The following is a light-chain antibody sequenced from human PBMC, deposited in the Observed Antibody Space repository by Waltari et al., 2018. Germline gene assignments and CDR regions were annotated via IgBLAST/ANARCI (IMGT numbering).Light chain of an antibody. CDR1: HDIIRY. CDR2: AAT. Sequence: DIQMTQSPSSLSASVGDRVTITCRAGHDIIRYLNWYQQKPGEVPKLLIYAATSLQYGVPSRFSGSGIGTDFTLTISSLQPEDFATYFCQQSYSTPTFGGGTKVEIK. J-gene: IGKJ4*01. V-gene: IGKV1-39*01. CDR3: QQSYSTPT.